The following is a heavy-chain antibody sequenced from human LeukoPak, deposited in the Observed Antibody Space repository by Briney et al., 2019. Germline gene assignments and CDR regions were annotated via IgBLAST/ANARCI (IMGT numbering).Heavy chain of an antibody. J-gene: IGHJ4*02. CDR3: ARHGYSFRYFDY. V-gene: IGHV4-4*07. CDR1: GGSISSYY. D-gene: IGHD5-18*01. CDR2: IYTSGSP. Sequence: SETLSLTCTVSGGSISSYYRSLIREPPGKGLEWIGRIYTSGSPNYNPSLKSRIPITIETAKKQFPLKLKLFNPPDPAGYFCARHGYSFRYFDYWGQGTLVTVSS.